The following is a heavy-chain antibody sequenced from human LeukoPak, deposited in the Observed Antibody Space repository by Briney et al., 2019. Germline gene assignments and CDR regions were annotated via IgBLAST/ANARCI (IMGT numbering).Heavy chain of an antibody. CDR3: AKDRYYYDSSGYYAPDAFDI. J-gene: IGHJ3*02. D-gene: IGHD3-22*01. Sequence: GGSLRLSCAASGFTFSSYAMSWVRQAPGKGLEWVSAISGSGGSTYYADSVKGRFTISRDNSKNTLYPQMNSLRAEDTAVYYCAKDRYYYDSSGYYAPDAFDIWGQGTMVTVSS. V-gene: IGHV3-23*01. CDR1: GFTFSSYA. CDR2: ISGSGGST.